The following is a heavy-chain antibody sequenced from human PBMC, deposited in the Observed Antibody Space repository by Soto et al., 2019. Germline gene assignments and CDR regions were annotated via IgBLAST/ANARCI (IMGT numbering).Heavy chain of an antibody. D-gene: IGHD1-1*01. J-gene: IGHJ6*03. CDR2: IYPGDSDT. CDR1: GYSFTSYW. V-gene: IGHV5-51*01. Sequence: GESLKISCKGSGYSFTSYWIGWVRQMPGKGLEWMGIIYPGDSDTRYSPSFQGQVTISADKSISTAYLQWSSLKASDTAMYYCARLAQLEQRHYYYMDVWGKATTVTVSS. CDR3: ARLAQLEQRHYYYMDV.